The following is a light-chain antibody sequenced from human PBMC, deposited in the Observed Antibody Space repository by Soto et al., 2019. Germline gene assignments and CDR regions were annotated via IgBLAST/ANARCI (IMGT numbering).Light chain of an antibody. J-gene: IGKJ3*01. Sequence: IPMTQSPSTLSGSVGDRVTITCRASQTISSWLAWYQQKPGKAPKLLISDASSLQSGVPSRFSGSGSGTDFSLTISSLQPEDFATYYCHQAHSFPFAFGPGTKVDIK. CDR3: HQAHSFPFA. CDR1: QTISSW. V-gene: IGKV1-12*01. CDR2: DAS.